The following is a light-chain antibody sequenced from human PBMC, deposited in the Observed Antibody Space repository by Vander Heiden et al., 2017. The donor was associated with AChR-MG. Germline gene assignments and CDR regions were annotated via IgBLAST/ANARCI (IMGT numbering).Light chain of an antibody. CDR3: YSPDKTGEHWV. V-gene: IGLV3-10*01. J-gene: IGLJ3*02. CDR2: EDD. Sequence: SYELIQPPSVSVFPGQTARNTCPRDGTPKKCVYWYQQQKSGQAPRLVIYEDDKRPSGTPERVSASSSGTVATLTISGAQVDDEGDYYCYSPDKTGEHWVFGGGTKLTVL. CDR1: GTPKKC.